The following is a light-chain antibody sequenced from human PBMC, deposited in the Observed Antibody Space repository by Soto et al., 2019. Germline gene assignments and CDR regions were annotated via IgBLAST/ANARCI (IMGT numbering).Light chain of an antibody. CDR2: GAS. J-gene: IGKJ3*01. Sequence: EIVLTQSPGTLSLSPGERATLSCRASQSVSSNYLAWYRQTPGQSPRLLIYGASSRSSGIPDRFSGSGSGTDFTLTISRLEPEDFVVYYCQQYGNSPFTFGPGTKVDIK. CDR3: QQYGNSPFT. CDR1: QSVSSNY. V-gene: IGKV3-20*01.